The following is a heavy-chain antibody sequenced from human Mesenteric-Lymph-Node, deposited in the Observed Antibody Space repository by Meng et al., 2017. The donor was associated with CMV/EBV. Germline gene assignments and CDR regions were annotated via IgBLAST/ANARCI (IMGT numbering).Heavy chain of an antibody. D-gene: IGHD4-17*01. Sequence: SGASLNAGGVGGGWIRQPPGKALEWLAVIYRADDKRYRPSLRSRVTVTKDTSRNHVVLTLTRVDPVDTATYYCVHTSVTSVTTLFDFWGRGSLVTVSS. CDR1: GASLNAGGVG. CDR2: IYRADDK. V-gene: IGHV2-5*02. J-gene: IGHJ4*02. CDR3: VHTSVTSVTTLFDF.